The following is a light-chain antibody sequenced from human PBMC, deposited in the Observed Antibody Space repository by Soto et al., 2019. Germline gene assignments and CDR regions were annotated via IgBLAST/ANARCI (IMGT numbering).Light chain of an antibody. V-gene: IGLV2-23*02. CDR1: SSDVGSYNL. CDR2: EVS. J-gene: IGLJ1*01. CDR3: CSYAGTPYV. Sequence: QSALTQPASVSGSPGQSITISCTGTSSDVGSYNLVSWYQQHPGKAPKLMIYEVSKRPSGVSNRFSGSKSGNTASLTISGLQAEDESDYYCCSYAGTPYVFGTGTKLTF.